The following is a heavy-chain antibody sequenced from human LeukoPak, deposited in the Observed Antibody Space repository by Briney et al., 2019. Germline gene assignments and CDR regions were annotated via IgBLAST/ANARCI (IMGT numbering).Heavy chain of an antibody. CDR3: AKTRPLDSSSWSHGDY. CDR2: ISGSGDST. V-gene: IGHV3-23*01. Sequence: GGTLRLSCVASGFTFSDYYMSWVRQAPGKGLEWVSAISGSGDSTYYGDSVKGRFTISRDNSKNTLYLQMNSLRAEDTAVYYCAKTRPLDSSSWSHGDYWGQGTLVTVSS. CDR1: GFTFSDYY. D-gene: IGHD6-13*01. J-gene: IGHJ4*02.